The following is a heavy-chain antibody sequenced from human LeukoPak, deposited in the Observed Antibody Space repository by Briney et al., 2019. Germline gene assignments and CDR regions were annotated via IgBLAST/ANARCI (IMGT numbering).Heavy chain of an antibody. D-gene: IGHD6-19*01. CDR2: ITSSSNTI. CDR1: GFTFSSYT. J-gene: IGHJ4*02. Sequence: GRSLRLSCAASGFTFSSYTINWVRQAPGKGLEWISYITSSSNTIQYADSVRGRFTFSRDNAKNSLFLQMNSLRAEDTAVYYCARDHSSGWYSDYFDYWGQGTLVTVSS. CDR3: ARDHSSGWYSDYFDY. V-gene: IGHV3-48*01.